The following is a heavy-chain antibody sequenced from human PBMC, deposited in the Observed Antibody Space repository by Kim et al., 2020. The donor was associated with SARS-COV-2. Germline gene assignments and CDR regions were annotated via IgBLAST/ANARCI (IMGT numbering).Heavy chain of an antibody. CDR3: AKDRYANPDYWYFDL. D-gene: IGHD5-12*01. CDR1: GFTFDDYA. Sequence: GGSLRLSCAASGFTFDDYAMNWVRQAPGKGLEWVSGIRWNSGSVGYADSVKGRFTISRDNAKNSLYLQMNSLRAEDTALYHCAKDRYANPDYWYFDLWGRGTLVTVSS. J-gene: IGHJ2*01. CDR2: IRWNSGSV. V-gene: IGHV3-9*01.